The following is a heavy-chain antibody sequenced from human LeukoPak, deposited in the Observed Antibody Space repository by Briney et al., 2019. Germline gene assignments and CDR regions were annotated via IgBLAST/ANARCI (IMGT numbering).Heavy chain of an antibody. D-gene: IGHD6-13*01. CDR3: ARVSSSSPTAQYWYFDL. Sequence: SETLSLTCAVSGGSISSGGYSWSWIRQPPGKGLEWIGYIYHSGSTYYNPSLKSRVTISVDRSKNQFSLKLSSVTAADTAVYYCARVSSSSPTAQYWYFDLWGRGTLVTVSS. V-gene: IGHV4-30-2*01. CDR2: IYHSGST. J-gene: IGHJ2*01. CDR1: GGSISSGGYS.